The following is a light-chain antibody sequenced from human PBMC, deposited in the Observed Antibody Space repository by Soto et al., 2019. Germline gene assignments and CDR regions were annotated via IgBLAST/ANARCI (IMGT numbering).Light chain of an antibody. CDR2: EVS. Sequence: QSVLTQPPSASGSPGQSVTISCTGTIFDVGGYNYVSWYQQHPGKAPQVLMYEVSKRPSGVPDRFSGSKSGNTASLTVSGLQAEHEADDYCSAYAGSTYREVFGSGTKGTVL. V-gene: IGLV2-8*01. CDR1: IFDVGGYNY. CDR3: SAYAGSTYREV. J-gene: IGLJ1*01.